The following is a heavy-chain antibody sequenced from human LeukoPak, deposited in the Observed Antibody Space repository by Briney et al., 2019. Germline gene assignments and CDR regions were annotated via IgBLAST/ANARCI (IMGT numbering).Heavy chain of an antibody. CDR1: GITFSGYW. V-gene: IGHV3-74*01. Sequence: GGSLRLSCAASGITFSGYWMHWVRQAPGKGLLWVSRISRDGSSAHYADSVRGRFTISRDNAKSTLYLQMNSLRVEDTAVYYCGGSSSYNWFDPWGQGTPVTVSS. CDR2: ISRDGSSA. J-gene: IGHJ5*02. CDR3: GGSSSYNWFDP. D-gene: IGHD1-26*01.